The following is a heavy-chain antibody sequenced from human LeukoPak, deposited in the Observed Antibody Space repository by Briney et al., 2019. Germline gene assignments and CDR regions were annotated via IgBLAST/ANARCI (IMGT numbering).Heavy chain of an antibody. D-gene: IGHD3-10*01. CDR2: IYYSGST. J-gene: IGHJ4*02. V-gene: IGHV4-39*07. CDR3: ARGVGFY. CDR1: GGSISSSSYY. Sequence: SSETLSLTCTVSGGSISSSSYYWGWIRQPPGKGLEWIGSIYYSGSTYYNPSLKSRVTISVDTSKNQFSLKLSSVTAADTAVYYCARGVGFYWGQGTLVTVSS.